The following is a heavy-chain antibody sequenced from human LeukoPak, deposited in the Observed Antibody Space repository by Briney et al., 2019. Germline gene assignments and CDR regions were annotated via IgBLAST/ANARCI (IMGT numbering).Heavy chain of an antibody. CDR3: ARGYMTKVTFDY. CDR2: ISASGGST. J-gene: IGHJ4*02. Sequence: GGSLRLSCAASGFTFSSYTLNWVRQAPGKGLEWVSAISASGGSTYYADSVKGRFTISRDNSKNTLYLQMDSLRAEDRAVFYCARGYMTKVTFDYWGQGTLVTVSS. CDR1: GFTFSSYT. D-gene: IGHD4-17*01. V-gene: IGHV3-23*01.